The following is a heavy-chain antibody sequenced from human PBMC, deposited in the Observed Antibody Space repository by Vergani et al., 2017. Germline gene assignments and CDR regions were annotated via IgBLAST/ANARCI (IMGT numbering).Heavy chain of an antibody. V-gene: IGHV4-31*03. J-gene: IGHJ3*01. CDR2: IHDRWSN. CDR3: ARAEYDFWIS. CDR1: GGSISSGGYY. Sequence: QVQLQESGPGLVKPSQTLSLTGTVSGGSISSGGYYWGWIRQHPGNGLEWIGYIHDRWSNYYNQSLKSRVTISVDTSKKQFSLKRSSVTAADTAVYYCARAEYDFWISWGQGTMVTVSS. D-gene: IGHD3-3*01.